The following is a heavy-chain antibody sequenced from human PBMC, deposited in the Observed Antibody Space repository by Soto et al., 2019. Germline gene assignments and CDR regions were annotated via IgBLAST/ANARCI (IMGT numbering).Heavy chain of an antibody. CDR1: GFTFSTYT. J-gene: IGHJ4*02. CDR3: AREDGVVGSSSAFDH. Sequence: EVRLVESGGDLVKSGGSLRLSCVFSGFTFSTYTMNWVRQAPGKGLEWVSSINGRSNYVYYADSVKGRFTISRDNAKNSLYLQMNRLRAEDTAIYYCAREDGVVGSSSAFDHWGLGTLVTVSS. CDR2: INGRSNYV. V-gene: IGHV3-21*01. D-gene: IGHD1-26*01.